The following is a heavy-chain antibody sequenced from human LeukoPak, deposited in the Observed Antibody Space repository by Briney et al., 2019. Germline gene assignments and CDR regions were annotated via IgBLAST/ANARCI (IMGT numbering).Heavy chain of an antibody. Sequence: PSETLSLTCTVSGGSISSSSYYWGWIRQPPGKGLEWIGSIYYSGSTYYNPSLKSRVTISVDTSKNQYSLMLSSVTAADTAVYYCARQVSGIRYFDCLPHYFDYSGQGTLVPVSS. D-gene: IGHD3-9*01. CDR2: IYYSGST. CDR1: GGSISSSSYY. J-gene: IGHJ4*02. CDR3: ARQVSGIRYFDCLPHYFDY. V-gene: IGHV4-39*01.